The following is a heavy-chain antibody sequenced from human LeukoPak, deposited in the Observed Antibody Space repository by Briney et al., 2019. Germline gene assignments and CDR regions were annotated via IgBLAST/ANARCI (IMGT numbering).Heavy chain of an antibody. V-gene: IGHV3-23*01. J-gene: IGHJ4*02. CDR2: ISGSGSRT. D-gene: IGHD1-20*01. CDR3: AKVMDLYNWNYFDS. CDR1: GFTLSSYS. Sequence: GGSLRLSCAASGFTLSSYSMTWVRQAPGEGLEWVSGISGSGSRTYYADSVKGRFTTSRDNSKNTVYLQMGSVKVEDTAIYYCAKVMDLYNWNYFDSWGQGTLVTVSS.